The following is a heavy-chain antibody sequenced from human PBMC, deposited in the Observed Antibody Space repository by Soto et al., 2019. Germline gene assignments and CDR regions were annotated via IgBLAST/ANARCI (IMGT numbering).Heavy chain of an antibody. CDR1: GGSIISSPYF. CDR3: SRRAPEGFDP. Sequence: PSETLSLTCTVSGGSIISSPYFWVWIRQPPGRGLEWIGSIDYRGTTYYNASLKSRVTLSLDTSKNQFSLKVNSLTAADTAVYFCSRRAPEGFDPWGQGTLVTVS. CDR2: IDYRGTT. J-gene: IGHJ5*02. V-gene: IGHV4-39*01.